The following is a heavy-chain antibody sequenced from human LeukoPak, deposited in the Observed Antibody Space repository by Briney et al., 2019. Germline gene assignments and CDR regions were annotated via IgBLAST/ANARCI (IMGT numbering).Heavy chain of an antibody. D-gene: IGHD3-3*01. Sequence: ASETLSLTCTVSGDSITNYNYHWGWIRQPPGKGLEWIGSIYYSGSTYYNPSHKSRVTISVDTSKNQFSLKLSSVTAADTAVYYCARHSGPPRGTIFGVVITYFDYWGQGTLVTVSS. J-gene: IGHJ4*02. V-gene: IGHV4-39*01. CDR3: ARHSGPPRGTIFGVVITYFDY. CDR2: IYYSGST. CDR1: GDSITNYNYH.